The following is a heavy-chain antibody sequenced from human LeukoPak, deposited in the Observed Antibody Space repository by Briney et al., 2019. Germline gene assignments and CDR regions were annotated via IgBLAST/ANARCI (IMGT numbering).Heavy chain of an antibody. CDR2: INPNSGGT. CDR1: GYTFTGYY. J-gene: IGHJ4*02. Sequence: GASVKVSCKASGYTFTGYYMHWVRQAPGQGLEWMGRINPNSGGTNYAQKFQGRVTMTRDTSISTAYMELSRLRSDDTAVYYCARTYSGYYDSNGYPLRYWGQGTLVTVSS. D-gene: IGHD3-22*01. CDR3: ARTYSGYYDSNGYPLRY. V-gene: IGHV1-2*06.